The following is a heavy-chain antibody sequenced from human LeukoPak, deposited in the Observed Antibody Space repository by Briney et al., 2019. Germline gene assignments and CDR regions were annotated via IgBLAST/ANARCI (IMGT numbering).Heavy chain of an antibody. CDR3: ARTGYSSSWSPYYFDY. D-gene: IGHD6-13*01. CDR1: GGSISSGGYY. Sequence: SQTLSLTCTVSGGSISSGGYYWSWIRQHPGKGLEWIGYIYYSGSTYHNPSLKSRVTISVDTSKNQFSLKLSSVTAADTAVYYCARTGYSSSWSPYYFDYWGQGTLVTVSS. V-gene: IGHV4-31*03. J-gene: IGHJ4*02. CDR2: IYYSGST.